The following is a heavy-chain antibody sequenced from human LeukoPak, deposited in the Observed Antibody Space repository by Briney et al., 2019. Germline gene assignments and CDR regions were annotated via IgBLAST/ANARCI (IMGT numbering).Heavy chain of an antibody. CDR2: SNSDGSGT. Sequence: RTGGSLRLSCAASGFTFSSYWMHWVRQAPRQGLGWVSRSNSDGSGTSYADSAKGRFTNSRDNAKNTLYLQMNSLRAEDTAVYYCARDGGIVGATNYGMDVWGQGTTVTVSS. V-gene: IGHV3-74*01. CDR1: GFTFSSYW. J-gene: IGHJ6*02. D-gene: IGHD1-26*01. CDR3: ARDGGIVGATNYGMDV.